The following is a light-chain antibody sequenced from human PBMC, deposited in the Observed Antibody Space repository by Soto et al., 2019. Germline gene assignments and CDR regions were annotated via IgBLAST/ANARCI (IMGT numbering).Light chain of an antibody. CDR2: DNN. CDR1: SSNIGKNY. V-gene: IGLV1-51*01. CDR3: GTWDTSLRAVV. Sequence: QSVLTQPPSVSAAPGQKVTISCSGSSSNIGKNYVSWYQRLPGTAPKLLMYDNNERSPGIPDRFSGSKSGTSATLGIAGLETGVEADYYCGTWDTSLRAVVFGGGTKVTVL. J-gene: IGLJ2*01.